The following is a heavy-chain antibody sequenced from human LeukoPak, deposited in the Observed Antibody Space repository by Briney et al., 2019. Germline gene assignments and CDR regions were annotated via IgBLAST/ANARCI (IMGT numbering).Heavy chain of an antibody. CDR2: ISGSGGST. J-gene: IGHJ4*02. Sequence: GGSLRLSCAASGFTFSSYAMSWVRQAPGKGLEWVSAISGSGGSTYYADSVKGRFTISRDNSKNTLYLHMNSLRAEDTAVYYCARGGAGYYFDSWGQGTLLTVSS. D-gene: IGHD6-19*01. CDR1: GFTFSSYA. CDR3: ARGGAGYYFDS. V-gene: IGHV3-23*01.